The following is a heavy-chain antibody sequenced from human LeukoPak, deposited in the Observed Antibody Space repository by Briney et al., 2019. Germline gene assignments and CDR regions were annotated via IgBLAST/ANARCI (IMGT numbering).Heavy chain of an antibody. CDR2: INPSGGST. J-gene: IGHJ5*02. CDR3: ARGTVERSWWHWFDP. V-gene: IGHV1-46*01. D-gene: IGHD1-1*01. CDR1: GYTFTSYY. Sequence: GASVKVSCKASGYTFTSYYMHWVRQAPGQGLEWMGIINPSGGSTSYAQKFQGRVTMTRDMSTSTVYMELSSLRSEDTAVYYCARGTVERSWWHWFDPWGQGTLVTVSS.